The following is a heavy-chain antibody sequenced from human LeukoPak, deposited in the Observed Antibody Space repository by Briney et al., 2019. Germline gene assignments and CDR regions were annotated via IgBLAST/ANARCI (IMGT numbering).Heavy chain of an antibody. Sequence: ASVKVSCKASGYTFTSYYMHWVRQAPGQGLEWMGIINPSGGSTSYAQKFQGRVTMTRDTSTSTVYMELSSLRSDDTAVYYCARGFTIFGVVIIIDYYYGMDVWGQGTTVTVSS. D-gene: IGHD3-3*01. CDR1: GYTFTSYY. J-gene: IGHJ6*02. V-gene: IGHV1-46*01. CDR3: ARGFTIFGVVIIIDYYYGMDV. CDR2: INPSGGST.